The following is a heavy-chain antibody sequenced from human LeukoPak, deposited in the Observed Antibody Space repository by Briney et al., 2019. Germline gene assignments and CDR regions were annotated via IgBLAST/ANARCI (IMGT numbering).Heavy chain of an antibody. Sequence: GGSLRLSCAASGFTFSSYSMNWVRQAPGKGLEWVSYISSSSSIIYYADSVKGRFTISRDNAKNSLYLQMNSLGAEDTAVYYCARERTGEIDYWGQGTLVTVSS. V-gene: IGHV3-48*04. D-gene: IGHD7-27*01. CDR2: ISSSSSII. CDR3: ARERTGEIDY. J-gene: IGHJ4*02. CDR1: GFTFSSYS.